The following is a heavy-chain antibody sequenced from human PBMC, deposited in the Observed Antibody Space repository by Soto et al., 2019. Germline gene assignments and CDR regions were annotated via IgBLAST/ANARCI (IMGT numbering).Heavy chain of an antibody. CDR2: ISKDGSHK. J-gene: IGHJ4*02. Sequence: GGSLRLSCAASGFSFSRHAIHWVRQAPGKGLEWVAVISKDGSHKYYLDSVRGRFTISRDNSKNILYLQMNSLRDEDTAVYYCARSRSGAVADSFDFWRQGTLVTVSS. CDR3: ARSRSGAVADSFDF. D-gene: IGHD3-10*01. V-gene: IGHV3-30*04. CDR1: GFSFSRHA.